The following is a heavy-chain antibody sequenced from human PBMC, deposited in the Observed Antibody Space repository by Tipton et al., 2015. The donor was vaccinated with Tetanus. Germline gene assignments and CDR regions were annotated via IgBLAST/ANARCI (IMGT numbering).Heavy chain of an antibody. Sequence: TLSLTCAVYGGAFSGYYWSWVRPPPGEGVEGVGGNNHSGSTNYHPSLKRRVTISVDTSKNQFSLKLSSVTAADTAVYYCARWVLLWYSSKDAFDIWGQGTMVTVSS. D-gene: IGHD6-13*01. CDR1: GGAFSGYY. CDR2: NNHSGST. V-gene: IGHV4-34*01. J-gene: IGHJ3*02. CDR3: ARWVLLWYSSKDAFDI.